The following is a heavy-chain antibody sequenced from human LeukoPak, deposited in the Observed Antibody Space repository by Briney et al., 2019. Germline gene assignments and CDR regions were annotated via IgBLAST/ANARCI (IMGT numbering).Heavy chain of an antibody. V-gene: IGHV3-21*01. CDR1: GFTFSSYS. Sequence: GGSLRLSCAASGFTFSSYSMNWVRQDPGKGLEWVSSISSSSSYIYYADSVKGRFTISRDNAKNSLYLQMNSLRAEDTAVYYCARDKGDDYGDYVFDYWGQGTLVTVSS. J-gene: IGHJ4*02. CDR2: ISSSSSYI. D-gene: IGHD4-17*01. CDR3: ARDKGDDYGDYVFDY.